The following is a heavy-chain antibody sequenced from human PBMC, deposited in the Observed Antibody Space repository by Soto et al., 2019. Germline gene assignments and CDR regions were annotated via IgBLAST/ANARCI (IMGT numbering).Heavy chain of an antibody. CDR3: ARQNAYSSICYDY. CDR1: GGSFSNHY. CDR2: IYSSGGT. D-gene: IGHD6-13*01. V-gene: IGHV4-4*07. Sequence: SETLSLTCSVSGGSFSNHYWSWIRQPSGKGLEWIGRIYSSGGTNYNPSRKSRVTISVDTPNNHFSLKLTSVTAADTAVYYCARQNAYSSICYDYGGRGTLVTVSS. J-gene: IGHJ4*03.